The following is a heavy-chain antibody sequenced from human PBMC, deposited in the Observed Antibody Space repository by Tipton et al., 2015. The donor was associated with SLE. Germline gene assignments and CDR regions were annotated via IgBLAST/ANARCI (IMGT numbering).Heavy chain of an antibody. CDR2: INHSGGT. J-gene: IGHJ6*04. Sequence: TLSLTCAVYGGSFSGYYWNWIRQPPGKGLEWIGEINHSGGTNYNPPLKSRVTISVDTSKNQFSLKLSSVTAADTAVYYCARRRYMDVWGKGTTVTVSS. CDR1: GGSFSGYY. V-gene: IGHV4-34*01. CDR3: ARRRYMDV.